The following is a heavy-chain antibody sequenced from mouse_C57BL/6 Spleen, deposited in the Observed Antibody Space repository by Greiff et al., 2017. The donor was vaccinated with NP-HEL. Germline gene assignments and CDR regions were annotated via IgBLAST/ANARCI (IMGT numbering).Heavy chain of an antibody. Sequence: QVQLQQSGPELVKPGASVKISCKASGYAFSSSWMNWVKQRPGQGLEWIGRIYPGDGDTNYNGKFKGKATLTADKSSSTAYMQLSSLTSEDSAVYFCTRRLGHAMDYWGQGTSVTVSS. V-gene: IGHV1-82*01. CDR3: TRRLGHAMDY. D-gene: IGHD4-1*01. CDR2: IYPGDGDT. CDR1: GYAFSSSW. J-gene: IGHJ4*01.